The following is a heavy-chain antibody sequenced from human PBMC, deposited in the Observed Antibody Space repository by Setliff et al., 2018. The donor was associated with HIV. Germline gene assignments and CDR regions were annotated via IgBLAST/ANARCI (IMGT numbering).Heavy chain of an antibody. V-gene: IGHV4-59*11. D-gene: IGHD3-3*01. CDR1: GTSIRSRF. Sequence: SETLSLTCTVSGTSIRSRFWSWIRQPPGKGLEWIGTIYYSGNTNYNPSLKSRVTISVDTSKNQFSLQLSSVTAADTAVYYCTGDITEGFFLERASEYWGQGSLVTVS. CDR3: TGDITEGFFLERASEY. CDR2: IYYSGNT. J-gene: IGHJ4*02.